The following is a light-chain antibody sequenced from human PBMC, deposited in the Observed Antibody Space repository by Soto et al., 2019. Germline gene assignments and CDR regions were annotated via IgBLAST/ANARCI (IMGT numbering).Light chain of an antibody. CDR2: SAS. V-gene: IGKV3D-15*01. CDR1: ESISNN. J-gene: IGKJ1*01. Sequence: DILMTQSPATVSVSLGDSVSLSCRANESISNNLAWYQQKPGQVPRLLIFSASTRAPGIPARVTGGGSGTQFSLTISSLQPEDFALYYCHQYNEWPRGTFGPGTKVEI. CDR3: HQYNEWPRGT.